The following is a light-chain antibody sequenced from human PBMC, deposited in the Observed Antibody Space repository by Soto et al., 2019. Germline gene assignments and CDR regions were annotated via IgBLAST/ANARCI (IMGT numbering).Light chain of an antibody. CDR3: SSYVGTNSYV. J-gene: IGLJ1*01. Sequence: QSALTQPPSSPGSPGQSVTISCTGTSSDVGGYNYVSWYQHHPGKAPKLIIYEVYKRPSGVPDRFSGSKSGNTAALTVSGLQAEHEDDYYCSSYVGTNSYVFGTGTKVTVL. CDR2: EVY. V-gene: IGLV2-8*01. CDR1: SSDVGGYNY.